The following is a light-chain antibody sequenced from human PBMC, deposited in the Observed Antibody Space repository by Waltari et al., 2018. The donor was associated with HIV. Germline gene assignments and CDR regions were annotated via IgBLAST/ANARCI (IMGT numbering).Light chain of an antibody. Sequence: QSALTQPASVSGSPGQSITLSCTGTSGAVAAYNYVSWYQQHPNKAPKLMIYDVTKRPSGVSIRFSGSKSGNTASLTLSGLQAEDEADYYCCSYAGDTTFVFGTGTKVTVL. CDR2: DVT. CDR3: CSYAGDTTFV. CDR1: SGAVAAYNY. J-gene: IGLJ1*01. V-gene: IGLV2-23*02.